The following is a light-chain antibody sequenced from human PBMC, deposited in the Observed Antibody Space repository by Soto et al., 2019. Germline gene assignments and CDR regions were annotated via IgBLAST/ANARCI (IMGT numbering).Light chain of an antibody. V-gene: IGKV1-27*01. CDR2: AAS. CDR3: QNYNSAPS. Sequence: DIQMTQSPSSLSASVGDRVTITCRASQGIGNYLAWYQQKPGKVPKLLIYAASTLQSGVPSRFSGRGSGTDFTLTISSLLPEDVATYYCQNYNSAPSFGQGTKVESK. CDR1: QGIGNY. J-gene: IGKJ1*01.